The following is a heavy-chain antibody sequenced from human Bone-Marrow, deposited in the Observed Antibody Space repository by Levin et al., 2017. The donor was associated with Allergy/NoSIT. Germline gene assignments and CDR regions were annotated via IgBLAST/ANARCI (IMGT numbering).Heavy chain of an antibody. CDR2: ITQSGGDT. Sequence: PGGSLRLSCAASGFTFGDYGFSWVRQAPGKGLEWVSSITQSGGDTYYAASVKGRFTISRDNSNNTLYLHMNGLRAEDTALYYCAKVRRGLDAFDIWGQGTMVTVSS. CDR1: GFTFGDYG. D-gene: IGHD3/OR15-3a*01. J-gene: IGHJ3*02. CDR3: AKVRRGLDAFDI. V-gene: IGHV3-23*01.